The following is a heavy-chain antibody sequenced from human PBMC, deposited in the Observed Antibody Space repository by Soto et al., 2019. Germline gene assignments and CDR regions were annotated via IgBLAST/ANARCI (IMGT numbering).Heavy chain of an antibody. V-gene: IGHV1-69*13. CDR2: IIPIFGTA. Sequence: SVKVSCKASGGTFSSYAISWVRQAPGQGLEWMGGIIPIFGTANYAQKFQGRVTITADESTSTAYMELSSLRSEDTAVYYCAREEPRITMIVVVPGAFDTWGQGTMVTVSS. CDR3: AREEPRITMIVVVPGAFDT. J-gene: IGHJ3*02. D-gene: IGHD3-22*01. CDR1: GGTFSSYA.